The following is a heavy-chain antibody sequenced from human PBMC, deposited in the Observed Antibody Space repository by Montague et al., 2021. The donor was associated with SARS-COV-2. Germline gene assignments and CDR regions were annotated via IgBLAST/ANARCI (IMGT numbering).Heavy chain of an antibody. CDR2: IYSGGST. Sequence: SLRLSCPASGFTVSSNYMSWVRQAPGKGLEWVSVIYSGGSTYYADSVKGRFTIPRDNSKNTLYLQMNSLRAEDTAVYYCARGGDYDFWSGYVNYGMDVWGQGTTVTVSS. CDR1: GFTVSSNY. J-gene: IGHJ6*02. V-gene: IGHV3-66*01. CDR3: ARGGDYDFWSGYVNYGMDV. D-gene: IGHD3-3*01.